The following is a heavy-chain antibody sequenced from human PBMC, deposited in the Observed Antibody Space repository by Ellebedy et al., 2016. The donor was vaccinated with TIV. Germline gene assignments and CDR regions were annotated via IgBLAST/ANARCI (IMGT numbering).Heavy chain of an antibody. CDR3: ATAELWFGELLSY. D-gene: IGHD3-10*01. CDR2: IIPIFGTA. V-gene: IGHV1-69*05. Sequence: ASVKVSCKASGGTFSSYAISWVRQAPGQGLEWMGGIIPIFGTANYAQKLQGRVTMTTDTSTSTAYMELRSLRSDDTAVYYCATAELWFGELLSYWGQGTLVTVSS. CDR1: GGTFSSYA. J-gene: IGHJ4*02.